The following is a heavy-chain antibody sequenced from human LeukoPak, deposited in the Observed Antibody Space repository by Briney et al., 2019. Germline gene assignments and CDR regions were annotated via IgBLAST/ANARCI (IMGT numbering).Heavy chain of an antibody. D-gene: IGHD3-10*01. CDR1: GFTVSSNY. J-gene: IGHJ6*02. CDR2: IYSGGST. CDR3: ARELVGTGYYGMDV. Sequence: GGSLRLSCAASGFTVSSNYMSWVRQAPGKGLEWVSVIYSGGSTYYADSVKGRFTISRDNSKNTLYLQMNSLRAEDTAVYYCARELVGTGYYGMDVWGQGTTVTVSS. V-gene: IGHV3-53*01.